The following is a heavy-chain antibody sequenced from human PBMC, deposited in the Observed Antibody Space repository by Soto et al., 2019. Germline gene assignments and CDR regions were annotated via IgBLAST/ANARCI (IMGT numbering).Heavy chain of an antibody. CDR1: GFTFNSYG. J-gene: IGHJ6*02. D-gene: IGHD5-12*01. Sequence: GGSLRLSCAASGFTFNSYGIHWVRQAPGKGLEWVAVISHDGSKTNYADSVKGRFTISRDNAKNSLYLQMNSLRAEDTAVYYCARADSGYAHGYYYYGMDVWGQGTTVTVSS. CDR2: ISHDGSKT. CDR3: ARADSGYAHGYYYYGMDV. V-gene: IGHV3-30*03.